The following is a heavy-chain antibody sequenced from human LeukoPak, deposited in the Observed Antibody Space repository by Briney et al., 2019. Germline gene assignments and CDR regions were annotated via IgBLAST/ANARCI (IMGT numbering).Heavy chain of an antibody. Sequence: GESLKISCKCSGYSFTSYWIGWVRQMPGKGLEWMGIINPEDSDTTYSPSFQGQVTISADKSVSIAYLQWSSLKASDTAMYYCARLSYYDSSGYHGYMDVWGKGTTVTISS. CDR1: GYSFTSYW. J-gene: IGHJ6*03. CDR2: INPEDSDT. V-gene: IGHV5-51*01. CDR3: ARLSYYDSSGYHGYMDV. D-gene: IGHD3-22*01.